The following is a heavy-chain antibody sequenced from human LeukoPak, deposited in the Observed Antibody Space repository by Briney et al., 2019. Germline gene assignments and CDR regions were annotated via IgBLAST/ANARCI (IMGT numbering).Heavy chain of an antibody. CDR1: GYTFTSYY. CDR2: INPSGGST. V-gene: IGHV1-46*01. CDR3: AREAGTAMAPFDY. D-gene: IGHD5-18*01. Sequence: GASVKVSCKASGYTFTSYYIHWVRQAPGQGLEWMGIINPSGGSTSYAQKFQGRVTMTRDTSTSTVYMELSCLRSEDTAVYYCAREAGTAMAPFDYWGQGTLVTVSS. J-gene: IGHJ4*02.